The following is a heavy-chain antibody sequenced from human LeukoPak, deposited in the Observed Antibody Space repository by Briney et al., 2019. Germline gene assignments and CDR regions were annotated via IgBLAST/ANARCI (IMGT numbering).Heavy chain of an antibody. D-gene: IGHD3-22*01. J-gene: IGHJ4*02. CDR3: ARGVYYYHSAGYYDFDY. CDR2: INPGAGTT. CDR1: RYPVTNYW. V-gene: IGHV1-46*01. Sequence: ASMKVSCTASRYPVTNYWVHWVRQAPGQGLQWMGMINPGAGTTTYAQNFQGRVATTRDTSSTTVYMELSSLRFDDTALYYCARGVYYYHSAGYYDFDYWGQGTLVTVSS.